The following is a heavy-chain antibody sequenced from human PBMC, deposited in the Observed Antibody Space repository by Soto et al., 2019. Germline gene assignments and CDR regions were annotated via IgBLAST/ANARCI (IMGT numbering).Heavy chain of an antibody. CDR3: ARDYFDSSDYTTNWFDP. CDR2: IYHTGNA. CDR1: GGSLSSGDYY. V-gene: IGHV4-39*01. J-gene: IGHJ5*02. D-gene: IGHD3-22*01. Sequence: SETLSLTCTVSGGSLSSGDYYWSWIRQPPGKGLEWIGSIYHTGNAYYNPSLKSRVTIFVDTSKNQFSLKLTSVTAADTALYYCARDYFDSSDYTTNWFDPWGQGTLVTVS.